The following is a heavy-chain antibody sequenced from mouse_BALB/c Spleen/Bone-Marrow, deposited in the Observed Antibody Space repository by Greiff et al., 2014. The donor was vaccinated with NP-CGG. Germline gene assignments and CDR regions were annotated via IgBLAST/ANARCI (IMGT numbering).Heavy chain of an antibody. J-gene: IGHJ1*01. D-gene: IGHD1-1*01. V-gene: IGHV4-1*02. Sequence: GVDFSRYWMSWVRQAPGKGLEWIGEINPDSSTINYTPSLKDKFIISRDNAKNTLYLQMSKVRSEDTALYYCARDTTVVDFDVWGAGTTVTVSS. CDR1: GVDFSRYW. CDR2: INPDSSTI. CDR3: ARDTTVVDFDV.